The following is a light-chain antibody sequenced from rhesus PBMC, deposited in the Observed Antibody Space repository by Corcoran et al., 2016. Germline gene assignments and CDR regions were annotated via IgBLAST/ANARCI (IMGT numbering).Light chain of an antibody. V-gene: IGLV2S7*01. CDR1: SSDLGGYNY. CDR3: CSYTTSSTYI. Sequence: QSAPTQPPSVSGSPGQSVTISCTGTSSDLGGYNYVSWYQQHPGKAPKLLIYGVSTRPSGVSDRFSGSKSGNTASLTISGLQAEDEADYYCCSYTTSSTYIFGAGTRLTVL. CDR2: GVS. J-gene: IGLJ1*01.